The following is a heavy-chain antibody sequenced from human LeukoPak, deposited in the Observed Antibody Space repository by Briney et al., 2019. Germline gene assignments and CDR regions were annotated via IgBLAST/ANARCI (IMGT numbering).Heavy chain of an antibody. CDR3: AKTTSFDY. V-gene: IGHV3-23*01. Sequence: GGSLRLSCATSEFTFDTYAMSWVRQAPGKGLECVSTISDNGGSTYYADSVKGRFTISRDNSKNTLYLQMNSLRAEDTAIYYCAKTTSFDYWGQGTLVTVSS. D-gene: IGHD1-1*01. J-gene: IGHJ4*02. CDR1: EFTFDTYA. CDR2: ISDNGGST.